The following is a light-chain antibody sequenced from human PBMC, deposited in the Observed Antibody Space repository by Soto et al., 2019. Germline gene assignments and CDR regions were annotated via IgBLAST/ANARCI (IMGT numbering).Light chain of an antibody. CDR3: QQHETLIT. J-gene: IGKJ5*01. CDR1: QSVSNNY. V-gene: IGKV3-20*01. CDR2: GAF. Sequence: EIVVTQSACTLSLSPGETATLSCRASQSVSNNYLAWYQHKPGQGPRLLIYGAFTRATGIPDRFSGSGSGTDFTLTISRLEPEDFAVYYCQQHETLITFGQGTRL.